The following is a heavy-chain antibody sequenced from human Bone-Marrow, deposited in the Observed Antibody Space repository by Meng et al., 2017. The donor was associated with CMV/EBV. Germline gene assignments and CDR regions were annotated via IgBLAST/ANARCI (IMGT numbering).Heavy chain of an antibody. CDR2: INHSGST. V-gene: IGHV4-34*01. Sequence: CAVYGGSFSGYYWSWLRQPPGKGLEWIGEINHSGSTNYNPSLKSRVTISVDTSKNQFSLKLSSVTAADTAVYYCARERRLGRYYFDYWGQGTLVTVSS. CDR3: ARERRLGRYYFDY. J-gene: IGHJ4*02. CDR1: GGSFSGYY. D-gene: IGHD1-26*01.